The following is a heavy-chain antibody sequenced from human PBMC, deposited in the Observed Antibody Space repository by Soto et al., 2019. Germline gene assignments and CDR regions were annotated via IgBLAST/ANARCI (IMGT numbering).Heavy chain of an antibody. Sequence: QVQLQQWGAGLLKPRGPLSLTCAVKVGPSRGTTGSGFGQPQGRGWGGIGEIIHSGSTNYNPSLKSRVTISVDTSKNQFSLKLSSVTAADTAVYYCARGRQGYCSGGSCYRFDYWGQGTLVTVSS. D-gene: IGHD2-15*01. V-gene: IGHV4-34*01. J-gene: IGHJ4*02. CDR3: ARGRQGYCSGGSCYRFDY. CDR2: IIHSGST. CDR1: VGPSRGTT.